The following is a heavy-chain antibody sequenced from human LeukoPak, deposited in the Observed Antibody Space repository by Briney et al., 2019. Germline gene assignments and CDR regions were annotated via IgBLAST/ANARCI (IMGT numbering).Heavy chain of an antibody. Sequence: SVKVSCKASGGTFSSYAISWVRQAPGQGLEWMGGIIPIFGTANYAQKFQGRVTVTTDESTSTAYMELSSLRSEDTAVYYCASLSSSGSYRGGRDYWGQGTLVTVSS. V-gene: IGHV1-69*05. CDR1: GGTFSSYA. J-gene: IGHJ4*02. CDR3: ASLSSSGSYRGGRDY. D-gene: IGHD1-26*01. CDR2: IIPIFGTA.